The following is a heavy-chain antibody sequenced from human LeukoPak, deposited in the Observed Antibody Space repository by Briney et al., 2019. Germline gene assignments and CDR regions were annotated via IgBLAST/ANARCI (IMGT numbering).Heavy chain of an antibody. Sequence: ASVKVYCKASGYTFTSYDINWVRQATGQGLEWMGWMSPNSGNTGYAQKFQGRVTMTRNTSISTAYMELSSLRSEDTAVYYCARGRRLEYYYGMDVGGQGTTVTVSS. CDR3: ARGRRLEYYYGMDV. CDR1: GYTFTSYD. CDR2: MSPNSGNT. J-gene: IGHJ6*02. V-gene: IGHV1-8*01. D-gene: IGHD6-19*01.